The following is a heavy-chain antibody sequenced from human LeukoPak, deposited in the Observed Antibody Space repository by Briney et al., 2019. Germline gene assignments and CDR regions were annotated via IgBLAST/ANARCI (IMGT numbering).Heavy chain of an antibody. CDR3: AKSLYVSSWYYDY. CDR2: IWYDGGNK. D-gene: IGHD6-13*01. Sequence: PGGSPRLSCAASGFTFSSSAMSWVRQAPGKGLEWVAVIWYDGGNKYYADSVKGRFTISRDNSKNTLYLQMNSLRAEDTAVYYCAKSLYVSSWYYDYWGQGTLVTVSS. V-gene: IGHV3-33*08. J-gene: IGHJ4*02. CDR1: GFTFSSSA.